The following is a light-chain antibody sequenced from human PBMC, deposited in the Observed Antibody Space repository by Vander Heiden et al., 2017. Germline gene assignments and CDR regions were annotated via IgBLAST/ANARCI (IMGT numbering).Light chain of an antibody. V-gene: IGKV3-11*01. J-gene: IGKJ4*01. CDR1: QSVSSY. Sequence: IVLTQSPATLSLSTGERATLSCRATQSVSSYLAWYQPKPGQAPRLLIYDASNRATGIPARFSGSGSGTDFTLTISSLEPEDFAVYYCQQRSNWPPGITFGGGTKVEIK. CDR2: DAS. CDR3: QQRSNWPPGIT.